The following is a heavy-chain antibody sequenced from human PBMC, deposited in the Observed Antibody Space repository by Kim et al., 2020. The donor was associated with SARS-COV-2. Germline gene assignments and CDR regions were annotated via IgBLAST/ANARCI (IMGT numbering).Heavy chain of an antibody. Sequence: VRFTISRDNAKNPLYLQMNSLRAEDTAVYYCARDRGGDDFWSGYPNYFDYWGQGTLVTVSS. CDR3: ARDRGGDDFWSGYPNYFDY. J-gene: IGHJ4*02. D-gene: IGHD3-3*01. V-gene: IGHV3-11*05.